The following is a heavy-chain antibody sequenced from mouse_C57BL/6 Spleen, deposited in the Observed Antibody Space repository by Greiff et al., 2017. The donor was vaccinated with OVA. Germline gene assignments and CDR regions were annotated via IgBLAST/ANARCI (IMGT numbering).Heavy chain of an antibody. CDR1: GYTFTSYW. CDR3: ARGRAYGNPFWAY. V-gene: IGHV1-61*01. Sequence: VQLQQPGAELVRPGSSVKLSCKASGYTFTSYWMDWVKQRPGQGLEWIGNIYPSDSETHYNQKFKDKATLTVDNSSSTAYMQLSSLTSEDSAVYYCARGRAYGNPFWAYWGQGTLVTVSA. D-gene: IGHD2-1*01. J-gene: IGHJ3*01. CDR2: IYPSDSET.